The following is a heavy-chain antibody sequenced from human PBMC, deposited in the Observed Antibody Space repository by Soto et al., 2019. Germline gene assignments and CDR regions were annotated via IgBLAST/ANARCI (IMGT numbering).Heavy chain of an antibody. CDR3: AKGYGSGSYRDFNSYYGMDI. D-gene: IGHD3-10*01. J-gene: IGHJ6*02. CDR2: ISPTGEQR. Sequence: GGSLRLSCAASRFTFRNYGMSWVRQGPGKGLEWVSGISPTGEQRFYVDSVKGRFSISRDNSQNTLSLEMSNLRADDTAVYYCAKGYGSGSYRDFNSYYGMDIWGQGTSVTVSS. CDR1: RFTFRNYG. V-gene: IGHV3-23*01.